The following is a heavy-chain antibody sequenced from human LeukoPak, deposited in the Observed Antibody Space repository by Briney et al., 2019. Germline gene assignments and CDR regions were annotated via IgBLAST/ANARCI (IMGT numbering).Heavy chain of an antibody. J-gene: IGHJ6*02. CDR3: AKVRYSSSWQGDYYYYYGMDV. Sequence: GGSLRLSYAASGFTFSSYWMSWVRQAPGKGLEWVANIKQDGSEKYYVDSVKGRFTISRDNSKNTLYLQMNSLRAEDTAVYYCAKVRYSSSWQGDYYYYYGMDVWGQGTTVTVSS. CDR1: GFTFSSYW. D-gene: IGHD6-13*01. CDR2: IKQDGSEK. V-gene: IGHV3-7*03.